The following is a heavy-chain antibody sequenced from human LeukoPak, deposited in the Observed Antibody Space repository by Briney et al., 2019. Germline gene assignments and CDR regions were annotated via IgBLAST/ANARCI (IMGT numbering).Heavy chain of an antibody. J-gene: IGHJ4*02. CDR1: GFTFDDYG. Sequence: GGSLRLSCAASGFTFDDYGMSWVRQAPGKGLEWVSGINWNGGSTGYADSVKGRFPISRDNAKNSLYLQMNSLRAEDTALYYCARGSHYDILTGYYEKLFDYWGQGTLVTVSS. CDR2: INWNGGST. V-gene: IGHV3-20*04. CDR3: ARGSHYDILTGYYEKLFDY. D-gene: IGHD3-9*01.